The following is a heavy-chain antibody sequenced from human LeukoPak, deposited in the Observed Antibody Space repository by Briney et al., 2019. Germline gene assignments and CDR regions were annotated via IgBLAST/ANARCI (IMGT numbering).Heavy chain of an antibody. D-gene: IGHD3-22*01. Sequence: NLGGSLRLSCAASGFTFSSYSMNWVRQAPGKGLEWVSSISSSSSYIYYADSVKGRFTISRDNAKNSLYLQMNSLRAEDTAVYYCARGTDYYDSSGYYYEGENFDYWGQGTLVTVSS. CDR2: ISSSSSYI. CDR3: ARGTDYYDSSGYYYEGENFDY. V-gene: IGHV3-21*01. CDR1: GFTFSSYS. J-gene: IGHJ4*02.